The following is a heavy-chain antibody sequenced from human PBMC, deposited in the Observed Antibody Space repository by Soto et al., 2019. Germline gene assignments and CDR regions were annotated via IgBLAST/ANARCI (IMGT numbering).Heavy chain of an antibody. Sequence: EVQLVESGGGLVHPGGSLRLSYEGSGFTFSGHYMDWVRQAPGKGLEWLGRIRNKPNGHTTAYAASVKGRFTISRDDSKNLVYLQMNSLKSEDTALYYCSTTVITAPLFEYWGQGTLVAVSS. CDR2: IRNKPNGHTT. D-gene: IGHD2-21*02. V-gene: IGHV3-72*01. J-gene: IGHJ4*02. CDR1: GFTFSGHY. CDR3: STTVITAPLFEY.